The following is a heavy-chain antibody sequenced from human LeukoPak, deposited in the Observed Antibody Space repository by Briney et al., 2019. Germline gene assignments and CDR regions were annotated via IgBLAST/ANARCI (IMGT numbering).Heavy chain of an antibody. Sequence: GASVKVSCKASGYSFTSHYIHCVRQAPGQGLEWMGIINPSRGSTSYAQKFQGRVTVTRDTSTSTVYMDLSSLGSEDTAVYYCARGYSSGFGNWGQGTLVTVSS. CDR2: INPSRGST. CDR3: ARGYSSGFGN. J-gene: IGHJ4*02. D-gene: IGHD6-19*01. CDR1: GYSFTSHY. V-gene: IGHV1-46*01.